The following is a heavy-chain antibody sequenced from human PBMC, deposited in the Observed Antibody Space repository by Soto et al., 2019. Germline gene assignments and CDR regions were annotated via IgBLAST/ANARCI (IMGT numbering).Heavy chain of an antibody. V-gene: IGHV3-9*01. Sequence: EVQLVESGGGLVQPGRSLRLSCAASGFTFDDYAMHWVRQAPGKGLEWVSGISWNSGTIGYADSVKGRFTISRDNAKKSLYLQISSLRPEDTALYYCAKVLLSGESYYFCMAVWGQGTTVPVSS. CDR2: ISWNSGTI. CDR1: GFTFDDYA. J-gene: IGHJ6*02. CDR3: AKVLLSGESYYFCMAV. D-gene: IGHD3-3*01.